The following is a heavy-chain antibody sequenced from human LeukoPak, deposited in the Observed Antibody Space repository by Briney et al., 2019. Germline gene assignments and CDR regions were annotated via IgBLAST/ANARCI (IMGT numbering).Heavy chain of an antibody. CDR3: ARLDIVATFLFDY. V-gene: IGHV4-34*01. CDR1: GGSFSGYY. Sequence: SETLSLTCAVYGGSFSGYYWSWIRQPPGKGLEWIGEINHSGSTNYNPSLKSRVTISVDTSKNQFSLKLSSVTAADTAVYYCARLDIVATFLFDYWGQGTLVTVSS. J-gene: IGHJ4*02. CDR2: INHSGST. D-gene: IGHD5-12*01.